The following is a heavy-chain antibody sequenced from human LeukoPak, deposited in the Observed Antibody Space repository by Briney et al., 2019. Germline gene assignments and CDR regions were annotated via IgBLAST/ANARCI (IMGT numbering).Heavy chain of an antibody. CDR3: ARIVATIWNYYYYYMDV. J-gene: IGHJ6*03. CDR2: IYYSGST. V-gene: IGHV4-38-2*02. Sequence: SETLSLTCTVSGYSITSNYYWGWIRQPPGKGLEWIGSIYYSGSTYYNPSLKSRVTISVDTSKNQFSLKLSSVTAADTAVYYCARIVATIWNYYYYYMDVWGKGTTVTVSS. CDR1: GYSITSNYY. D-gene: IGHD5-12*01.